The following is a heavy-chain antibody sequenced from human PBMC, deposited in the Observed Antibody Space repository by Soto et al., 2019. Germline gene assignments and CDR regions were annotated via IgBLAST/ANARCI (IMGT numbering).Heavy chain of an antibody. Sequence: GGSLRLSCAASGFTFSSYAMHWVRQAPGKGLEWVAVISYDGSNKYYADSVKGRFTISRDNSKNTLYLQMNSLRAEDTAVYYWARGASRRAARAFYYYGMDVWGQGTTVTVSS. J-gene: IGHJ6*02. CDR1: GFTFSSYA. CDR2: ISYDGSNK. V-gene: IGHV3-30-3*01. CDR3: ARGASRRAARAFYYYGMDV. D-gene: IGHD6-6*01.